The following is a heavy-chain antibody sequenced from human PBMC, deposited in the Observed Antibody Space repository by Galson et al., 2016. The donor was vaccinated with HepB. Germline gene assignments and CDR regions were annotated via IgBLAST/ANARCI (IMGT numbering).Heavy chain of an antibody. D-gene: IGHD3-22*01. CDR3: ARNVTYYESSGYLDY. J-gene: IGHJ4*02. CDR2: IIPIFGTA. CDR1: GGTFSSHS. Sequence: VKVSCKASGGTFSSHSISWVRQAPGQGLEWMGGIIPIFGTANYAQNFQGRVTITADELTSTAYMELSSLRSEDTAVYYCARNVTYYESSGYLDYWGQGTLVTVSS. V-gene: IGHV1-69*13.